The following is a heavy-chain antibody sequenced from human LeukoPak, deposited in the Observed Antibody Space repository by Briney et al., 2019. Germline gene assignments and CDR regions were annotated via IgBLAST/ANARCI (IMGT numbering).Heavy chain of an antibody. CDR3: TTAPYCSSTSCYGGDY. CDR2: IKSKTDGGTT. J-gene: IGHJ4*02. Sequence: GGSLRLSCAASGFTFSNAWMSWVRQAPGKGLEWAGRIKSKTDGGTTDYAAPVKGRFTISRDDSKNTLYLQMNSLKTEDTAVYYCTTAPYCSSTSCYGGDYWGQGTLVTVSS. D-gene: IGHD2-2*01. CDR1: GFTFSNAW. V-gene: IGHV3-15*01.